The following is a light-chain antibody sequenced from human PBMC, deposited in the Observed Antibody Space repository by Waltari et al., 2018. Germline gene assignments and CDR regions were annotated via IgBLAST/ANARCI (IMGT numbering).Light chain of an antibody. J-gene: IGLJ3*02. CDR1: SSNIGGTS. CDR3: AAWDASLFGPGV. CDR2: ATN. Sequence: SVLTQPPSASGTPGKRVTISCSGISSNIGGTSVNWYQHRPGTAPQLLIYATNHRPSGVPDRCYAPMSGTSPPLAISGLQSEDEADYSCAAWDASLFGPGVFGGGNRLTVL. V-gene: IGLV1-44*01.